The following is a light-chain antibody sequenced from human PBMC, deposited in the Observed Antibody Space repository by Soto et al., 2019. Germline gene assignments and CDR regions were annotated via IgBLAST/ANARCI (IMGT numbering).Light chain of an antibody. CDR1: QSVSSN. V-gene: IGKV3-15*01. Sequence: EIVMTQSPATLSVSPGERATLSCRASQSVSSNLAGYQQKPGQAPRLLIYGASTRATGIPARYSGSGAGTEYTLTISSLQSEDFAVYYCQQYNNWPPVTFGQGTKLEIK. CDR3: QQYNNWPPVT. J-gene: IGKJ2*01. CDR2: GAS.